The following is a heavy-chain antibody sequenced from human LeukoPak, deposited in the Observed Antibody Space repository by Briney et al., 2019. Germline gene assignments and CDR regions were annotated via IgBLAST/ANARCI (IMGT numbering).Heavy chain of an antibody. V-gene: IGHV4-39*07. J-gene: IGHJ6*02. CDR1: GDSVSSSRYY. Sequence: SETLSLTCSVSGDSVSSSRYYWAWIRQPPGKGLEWIGSIYYDGNTYYNPSLKSRVTMSLDTSENLFSLKLSSVTAADTAVYYCARLWGYNGYAPYGMDVWGQGTTVTVSS. D-gene: IGHD5-12*01. CDR2: IYYDGNT. CDR3: ARLWGYNGYAPYGMDV.